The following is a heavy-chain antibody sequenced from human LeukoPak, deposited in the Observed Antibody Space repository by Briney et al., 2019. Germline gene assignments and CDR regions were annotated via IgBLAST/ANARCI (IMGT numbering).Heavy chain of an antibody. Sequence: ASVKVSCKASGYTFTSYGISWVRQAPGQGLEWMGWISAYNGNTNYAQKLQGRVTMTTGTSTSTAYMELRSLRSDDTAVYYCARDQVFSRQQLAYYYYGMDVWGQGTTVTVSS. CDR2: ISAYNGNT. CDR3: ARDQVFSRQQLAYYYYGMDV. V-gene: IGHV1-18*01. D-gene: IGHD6-13*01. CDR1: GYTFTSYG. J-gene: IGHJ6*02.